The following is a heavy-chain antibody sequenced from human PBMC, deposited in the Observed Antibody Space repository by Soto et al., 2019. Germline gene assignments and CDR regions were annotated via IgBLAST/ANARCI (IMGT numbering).Heavy chain of an antibody. J-gene: IGHJ5*02. CDR3: ARGQRFSDWFDP. CDR2: IYSSGST. Sequence: SETLSLTCTVAGGTLSGYYWTWIRQSAGGGLEWIGRIYSSGSTNYNPSLKSRVTISLDASMSHFSLRLRSVSAADTAVYYCARGQRFSDWFDPWGQGTLVTVSS. V-gene: IGHV4-4*07. CDR1: GGTLSGYY. D-gene: IGHD3-3*01.